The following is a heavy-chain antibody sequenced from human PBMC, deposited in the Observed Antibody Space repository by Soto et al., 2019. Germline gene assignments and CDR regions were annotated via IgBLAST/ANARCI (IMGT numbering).Heavy chain of an antibody. Sequence: EVQLVESGGGLAKPGGSLRLSCAASGFPFSNDWMNWFRQAPGKGLEWVARITTVTDGGTTDYAAPVNGRFFISRDDSKSTLYLQMNSLKTEDTAIYYCMTHDVIYSRGHWCQGTLVTVAS. V-gene: IGHV3-15*01. J-gene: IGHJ4*02. CDR2: ITTVTDGGTT. CDR3: MTHDVIYSRGH. CDR1: GFPFSNDW. D-gene: IGHD6-25*01.